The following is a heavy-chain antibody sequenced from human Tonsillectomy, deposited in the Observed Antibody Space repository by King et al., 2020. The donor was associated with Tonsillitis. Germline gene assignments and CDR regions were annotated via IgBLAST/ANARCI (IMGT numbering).Heavy chain of an antibody. V-gene: IGHV3-7*03. CDR2: IKQDGSEK. CDR3: ARSPLGTY. D-gene: IGHD3-10*01. Sequence: VQLVESGGGLVQPGGSLRLSCAASGFTFSSYWMSWVRQAPGQGLEWVGNIKQDGSEKYYVDSVKGRVTIARDNAKNSLFLQMNSLRAEDTAVYYCARSPLGTYWGQGTLVTVSS. CDR1: GFTFSSYW. J-gene: IGHJ4*02.